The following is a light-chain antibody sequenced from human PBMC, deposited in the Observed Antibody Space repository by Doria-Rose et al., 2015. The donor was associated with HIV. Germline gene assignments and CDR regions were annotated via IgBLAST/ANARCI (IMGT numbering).Light chain of an antibody. CDR2: AAS. CDR3: QQTYSSPKWT. CDR1: QTVSTY. Sequence: SLSASIGDRVTITCQASQTVSTYLNWFQQEPGKAPKLLIYAASRLQSGVPSRFSGSGSGTDFTLTISGLQPGDFATYYCQQTYSSPKWTGGQGTK. J-gene: IGKJ1*01. V-gene: IGKV1-39*01.